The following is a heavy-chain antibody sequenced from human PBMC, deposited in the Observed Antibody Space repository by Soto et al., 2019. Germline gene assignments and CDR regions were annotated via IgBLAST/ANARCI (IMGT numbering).Heavy chain of an antibody. V-gene: IGHV3-74*01. CDR3: VRGVTDLRSPGC. J-gene: IGHJ4*02. D-gene: IGHD2-2*01. Sequence: ELQLVESGGGLVQPGGSLRLSCAASGFTFSRYWMHWVRQVPGKGLVWVSRISSDGTTTYYADSVKGRFTISRDNAKNTLYLQMNSLRAEDSALYYCVRGVTDLRSPGCWGQGTLVTVSS. CDR1: GFTFSRYW. CDR2: ISSDGTTT.